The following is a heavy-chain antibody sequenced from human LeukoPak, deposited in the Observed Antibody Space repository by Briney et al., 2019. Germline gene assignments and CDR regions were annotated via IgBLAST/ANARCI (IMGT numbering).Heavy chain of an antibody. J-gene: IGHJ4*02. CDR1: GGSISSYD. V-gene: IGHV4-59*08. D-gene: IGHD3-16*02. CDR3: ARHGSGVWGSYRYPDY. CDR2: IYYGGST. Sequence: PAGTLSLTCTVSGGSISSYDWSWIRQPPGKGLEWIGYIYYGGSTNYNPSLKSRVTISVDTSKNQFSLKLSSVTAADTAVYYCARHGSGVWGSYRYPDYWGQGTLVTVSS.